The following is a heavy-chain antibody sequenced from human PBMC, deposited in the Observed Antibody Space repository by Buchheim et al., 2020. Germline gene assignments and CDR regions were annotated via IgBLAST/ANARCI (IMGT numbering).Heavy chain of an antibody. D-gene: IGHD3-3*01. V-gene: IGHV3-30*03. CDR3: VGGLLRSLEWLFVP. Sequence: QVQLVESGGGVVQPGRSLRLSCAASGFTFSNHGMYWVRQAPGKGLQWVALISFDGTNTSYADSFMGRFTVSRYNSKNTLYLQMNSLRLEDTAVYYCVGGLLRSLEWLFVPWGQGT. J-gene: IGHJ5*02. CDR1: GFTFSNHG. CDR2: ISFDGTNT.